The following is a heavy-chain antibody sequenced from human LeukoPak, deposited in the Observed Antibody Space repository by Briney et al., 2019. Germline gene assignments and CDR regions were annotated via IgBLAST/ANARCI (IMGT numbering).Heavy chain of an antibody. J-gene: IGHJ6*02. CDR2: IYYSGST. V-gene: IGHV4-59*01. CDR1: GGSISSYY. Sequence: SETLSLTCTVSGGSISSYYWSWIRQPPGKGLEWIGYIYYSGSTNYNPSLKSRVTISVDTSENQFSLKLSSVTAADTAVYYCARGRTPYYYYGMDVWGQGTTVTVSS. CDR3: ARGRTPYYYYGMDV. D-gene: IGHD1-1*01.